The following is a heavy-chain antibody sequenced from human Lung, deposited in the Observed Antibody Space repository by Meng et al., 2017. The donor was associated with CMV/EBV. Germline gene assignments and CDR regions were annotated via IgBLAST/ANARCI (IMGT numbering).Heavy chain of an antibody. CDR3: ARERGLGFRGTNDAFDF. J-gene: IGHJ3*01. Sequence: ASXXVSCKASGYTFTLYYIHWVRQAPGQGLEWMGWIYPNTGGTNSAQKFQGRVTMTGDTPISTAYMELSRLNSDDTALYYCARERGLGFRGTNDAFDFWGQGTXVTVSS. CDR1: GYTFTLYY. D-gene: IGHD1-14*01. V-gene: IGHV1-2*02. CDR2: IYPNTGGT.